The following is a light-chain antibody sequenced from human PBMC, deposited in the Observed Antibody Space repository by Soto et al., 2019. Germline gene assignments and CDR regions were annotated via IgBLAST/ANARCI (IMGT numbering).Light chain of an antibody. CDR1: QSISSY. Sequence: IQMTQSPSSLSASVGDRVTITCRASQSISSYLNWYQQKPGKAPKLLIYASFNLQSGVPSRFGGSGSGTEFTLTISSLQPEDFATYYCQQLNSYPLTFGGGTKVDIK. J-gene: IGKJ4*01. CDR3: QQLNSYPLT. CDR2: ASF. V-gene: IGKV1-39*01.